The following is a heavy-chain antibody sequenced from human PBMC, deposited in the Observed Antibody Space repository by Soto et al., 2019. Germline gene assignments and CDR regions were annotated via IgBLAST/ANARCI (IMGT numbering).Heavy chain of an antibody. J-gene: IGHJ6*02. CDR2: INPKSGVI. Sequence: QVQLVQSGAEVREPGASVKVSCRASGYTFSDYYIHWVRQAPGQGLELMGWINPKSGVINYAQKLQGWLTMSRDTSVSTAYMALSSLRSDDTAIYYCVRGSIFMVRYNFGMDVWGQGTTVTVSS. CDR1: GYTFSDYY. CDR3: VRGSIFMVRYNFGMDV. V-gene: IGHV1-2*04. D-gene: IGHD2-2*02.